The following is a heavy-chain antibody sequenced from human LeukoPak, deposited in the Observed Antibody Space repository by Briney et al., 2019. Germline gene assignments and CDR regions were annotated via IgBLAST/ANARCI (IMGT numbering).Heavy chain of an antibody. V-gene: IGHV3-48*01. CDR2: ISSSSSTI. J-gene: IGHJ6*03. Sequence: GGSLRLSCAASGFTFSSYSMNRVRQAPGKGLEWVSYISSSSSTIYYADSVKGRFTISRDNAKNSLYLQMNSLRAEDTAVYYCAGIGTGGSSSYYYMDVWGKGTTVTVSS. CDR3: AGIGTGGSSSYYYMDV. D-gene: IGHD1-26*01. CDR1: GFTFSSYS.